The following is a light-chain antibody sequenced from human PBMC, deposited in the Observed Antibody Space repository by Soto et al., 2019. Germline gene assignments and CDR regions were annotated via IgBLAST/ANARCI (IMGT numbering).Light chain of an antibody. CDR3: LQYETYWT. Sequence: DIQMTQSPSSLSASVEDRVIITCRASQSISNHLNWYQQKPGKAPKLLIFAASSLQSGVPSRFSGSRSGPDFTLTISSLQPEDVATYYCLQYETYWTVGQGTKVDSK. CDR1: QSISNH. CDR2: AAS. V-gene: IGKV1-39*01. J-gene: IGKJ1*01.